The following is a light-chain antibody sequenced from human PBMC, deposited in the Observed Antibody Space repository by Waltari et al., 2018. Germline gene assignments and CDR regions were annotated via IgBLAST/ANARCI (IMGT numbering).Light chain of an antibody. V-gene: IGKV1-39*01. CDR1: QSISTY. CDR3: QQSYSPLT. CDR2: AAS. J-gene: IGKJ4*01. Sequence: DFQMTQPPSSLSASVGARVTITCRASQSISTYLNWYQQKPGKAPNLLIYAASSLQSGVPSRFSGSGSGTDFTLTISSLQPEDFATYYCQQSYSPLTFGGGTKVEIK.